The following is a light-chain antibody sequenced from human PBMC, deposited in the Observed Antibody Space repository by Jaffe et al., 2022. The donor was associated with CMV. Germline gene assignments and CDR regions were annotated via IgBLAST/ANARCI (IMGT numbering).Light chain of an antibody. CDR1: QSVRSNY. CDR2: GAS. V-gene: IGKV3-20*01. CDR3: QQYGSSPYT. J-gene: IGKJ2*01. Sequence: EIVLTQSPGTLSLSPGERATLSCRASQSVRSNYLAWYQQKPGQAPRLFITGASSRATGVPDRFSGSGSGTDFTLTISRLEPEDFAVYYCQQYGSSPYTFGQGTKLEIK.